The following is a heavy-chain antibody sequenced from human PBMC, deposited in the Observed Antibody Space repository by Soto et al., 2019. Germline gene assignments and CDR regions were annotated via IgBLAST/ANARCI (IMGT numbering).Heavy chain of an antibody. CDR1: GGTFSSYA. Sequence: GASVKVSCKASGGTFSSYAISWVRQAPGQGLEWMGGIIPIFGTANYAQKFQGRVTITADESTSTAYMELSSLRSEDTAVYYCARGGYSSGWYWYAFDIWGQGTMVTVSS. J-gene: IGHJ3*02. CDR2: IIPIFGTA. CDR3: ARGGYSSGWYWYAFDI. V-gene: IGHV1-69*13. D-gene: IGHD6-19*01.